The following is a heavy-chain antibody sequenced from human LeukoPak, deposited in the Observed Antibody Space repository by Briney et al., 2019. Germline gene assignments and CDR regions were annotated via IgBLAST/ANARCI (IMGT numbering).Heavy chain of an antibody. CDR1: GYTFTGYY. CDR3: ARVAPPGEDLFNDY. D-gene: IGHD2-15*01. J-gene: IGHJ4*02. Sequence: ASVKVSCKASGYTFTGYYMHWVRQAPGQGLEWMGWINPNSGGTNYAQKFQGRVTMTRDTSISTAYMELSRLRSDDTAVYYCARVAPPGEDLFNDYWGQGTLATVSS. V-gene: IGHV1-2*02. CDR2: INPNSGGT.